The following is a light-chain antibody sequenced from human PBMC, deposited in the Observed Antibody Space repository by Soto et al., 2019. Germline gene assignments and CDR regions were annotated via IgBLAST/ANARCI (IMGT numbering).Light chain of an antibody. CDR2: TAS. CDR3: QEYNSAPLT. CDR1: QAISND. Sequence: DIQMTQSPSSLSASVGDRVTLTCRASQAISNDLAWYQQKPGKAPKLLIYTASTLQSGVPSRFSGSGSGTDFTLTIYSLQPEDVATYYCQEYNSAPLTVGGGTKVDIK. J-gene: IGKJ4*01. V-gene: IGKV1-27*01.